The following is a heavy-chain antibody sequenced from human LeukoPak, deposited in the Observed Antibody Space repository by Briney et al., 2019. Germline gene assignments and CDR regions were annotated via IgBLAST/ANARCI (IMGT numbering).Heavy chain of an antibody. D-gene: IGHD2-2*01. V-gene: IGHV3-21*01. J-gene: IGHJ5*02. CDR2: ISFSSTYI. CDR3: ARADCSSSTCYLRRSWFDP. CDR1: GFSFSGHD. Sequence: PGGSLILSCAASGFSFSGHDMNWVRQAPGKGLEWVSSISFSSTYIYYADSVRGRFTISRDNAKNSLYLQMNSLRVEDTAVYYCARADCSSSTCYLRRSWFDPWGQGTLVTVSS.